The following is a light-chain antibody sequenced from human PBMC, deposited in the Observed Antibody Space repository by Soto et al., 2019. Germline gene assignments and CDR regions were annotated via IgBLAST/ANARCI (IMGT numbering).Light chain of an antibody. Sequence: DIQMTQSPSTLSASVGDRVTITCRASQSISNWLAWYQQKPGKAPKLLIYKASSLESGVPSRFSGSGSGTEFTLTISSLQPDDFTTYYCQQYYTSSYTFGKGAKLEIK. J-gene: IGKJ2*01. CDR2: KAS. CDR1: QSISNW. V-gene: IGKV1-5*03. CDR3: QQYYTSSYT.